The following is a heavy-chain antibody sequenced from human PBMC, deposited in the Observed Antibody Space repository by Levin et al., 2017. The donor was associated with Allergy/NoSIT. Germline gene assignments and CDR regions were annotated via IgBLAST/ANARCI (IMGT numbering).Heavy chain of an antibody. D-gene: IGHD5-24*01. CDR3: AKAITGYWYFDL. CDR1: GLTFSNYA. CDR2: ISGSGGTT. V-gene: IGHV3-23*01. J-gene: IGHJ2*01. Sequence: QTGGSLRLSCAASGLTFSNYAMTWVRQAPGKGLEWVSDISGSGGTTYYADSVRGRFTVSRDNSNSMLYLHMNSLRAEDTAVYYCAKAITGYWYFDLWGRGTLVTVSS.